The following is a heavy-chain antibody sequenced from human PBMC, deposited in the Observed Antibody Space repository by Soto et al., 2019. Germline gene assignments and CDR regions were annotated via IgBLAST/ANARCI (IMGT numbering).Heavy chain of an antibody. CDR2: IIPVSGTA. D-gene: IGHD2-15*01. J-gene: IGHJ6*02. CDR3: VRGRYCSGTTCKPYYSGMDV. CDR1: GGTFSKYA. Sequence: QVQLVQSGTEVKKPGSAVKVSCKASGGTFSKYAISWVRQAAGQGLEWMGGIIPVSGTAIYAQKFQGRVTITADEATSTTYMELSSLRSEDTAVFFCVRGRYCSGTTCKPYYSGMDVWGQGTTVAVSS. V-gene: IGHV1-69*12.